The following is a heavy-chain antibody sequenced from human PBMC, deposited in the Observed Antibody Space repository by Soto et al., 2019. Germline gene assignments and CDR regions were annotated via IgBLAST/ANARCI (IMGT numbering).Heavy chain of an antibody. CDR3: AKIVGRGSHHDAFDI. J-gene: IGHJ3*02. CDR1: EFTFRRYA. CDR2: TGGGGVST. Sequence: EVQLLESGGGLVEPGGSLRLSCAGSEFTFRRYAVTWVRHAPGKGLEWVSYTGGGGVSTYYADSVKGRFTSSRDDSKNTLYLQMNSPRAEDTALYYSAKIVGRGSHHDAFDIWGQGTMVTVSS. V-gene: IGHV3-23*01. D-gene: IGHD2-15*01.